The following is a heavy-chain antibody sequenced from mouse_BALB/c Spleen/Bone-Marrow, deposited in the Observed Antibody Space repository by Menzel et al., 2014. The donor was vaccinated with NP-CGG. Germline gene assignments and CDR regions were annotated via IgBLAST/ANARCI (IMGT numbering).Heavy chain of an antibody. J-gene: IGHJ3*01. V-gene: IGHV4-1*02. D-gene: IGHD1-1*01. CDR1: GFDFSRYY. Sequence: DVMLVESGGGLVQPGGSLKLSCAASGFDFSRYYMSWVRQAPGKGLEWIGEINPDSSPINYTPSLKDKFIISGDNAKNTLYLQMSKVRSEDTALYYCARPRYYGSIFAYWGQGTLVTVSA. CDR3: ARPRYYGSIFAY. CDR2: INPDSSPI.